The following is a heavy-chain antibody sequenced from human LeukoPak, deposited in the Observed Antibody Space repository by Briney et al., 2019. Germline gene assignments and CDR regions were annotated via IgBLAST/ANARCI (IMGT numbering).Heavy chain of an antibody. CDR1: GFTFGDYA. CDR3: TSGSSSWYVPIDY. CDR2: IRSKAYGGTT. J-gene: IGHJ4*02. Sequence: GGSLRLSCTASGFTFGDYAMSWFRQAPGKGLEWVGFIRSKAYGGTTEYAASVKSRFTISRDDSKSIAYLQMNSLKTEDTAVYYCTSGSSSWYVPIDYWGQGTLVTVSS. V-gene: IGHV3-49*03. D-gene: IGHD6-13*01.